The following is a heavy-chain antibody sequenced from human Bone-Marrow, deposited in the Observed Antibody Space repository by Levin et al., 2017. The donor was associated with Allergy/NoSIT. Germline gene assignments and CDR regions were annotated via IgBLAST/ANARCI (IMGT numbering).Heavy chain of an antibody. J-gene: IGHJ4*02. D-gene: IGHD2-15*01. V-gene: IGHV4-34*04. CDR3: MLWEATGGRDY. CDR1: GGSFTNYY. CDR2: ISHSGVT. Sequence: PGGSLRLSCALYGGSFTNYYLHWIRQPPGRGLEWIGEISHSGVTKNNPSLKSRTSISRDTSENQFSLRLRSVTAADTALYYCMLWEATGGRDYWGQGTLVTVAS.